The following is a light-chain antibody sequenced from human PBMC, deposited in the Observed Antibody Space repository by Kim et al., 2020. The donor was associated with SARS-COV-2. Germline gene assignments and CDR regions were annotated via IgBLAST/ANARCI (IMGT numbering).Light chain of an antibody. CDR3: QQFNNCPLT. CDR2: DAS. J-gene: IGKJ4*01. Sequence: LTQSPSTLSVSAGDRATISCRASQGISSTLSWYQQKPGKAPKLLIYDASTMESGVPSRFSGSGSGTDFTLTISSLQPEDFAAYYCQQFNNCPLTFGGGTKVDIK. CDR1: QGISST. V-gene: IGKV1D-13*01.